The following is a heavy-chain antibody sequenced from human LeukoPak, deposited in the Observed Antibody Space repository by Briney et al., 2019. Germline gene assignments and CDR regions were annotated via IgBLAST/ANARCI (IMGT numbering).Heavy chain of an antibody. CDR3: AREVTIFGVVTLDS. J-gene: IGHJ4*02. CDR1: GGSISSYY. V-gene: IGHV4-4*07. Sequence: SETLSLTCSVSGGSISSYYWSWIRQSAGKGLDWIGRIYTSESTSYNPSLKGRVTMSGDTSKNQFSLKLSSVTAADTAVYYCAREVTIFGVVTLDSWGQGTLVTVSS. CDR2: IYTSEST. D-gene: IGHD3-3*01.